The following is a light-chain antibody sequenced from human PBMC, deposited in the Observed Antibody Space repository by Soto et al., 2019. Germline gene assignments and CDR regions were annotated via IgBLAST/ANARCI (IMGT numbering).Light chain of an antibody. V-gene: IGKV3-20*01. CDR1: QSVRSSS. Sequence: EIVLTQSPGTLSWSPGERATLSCRASQSVRSSSLAWYQQKRGQAPRLLIYDASSRATGIPDRFSGSGSGTDFTLTISRLEPEDFAMYYCQQYGSSGFTFGPGTKVDIK. CDR2: DAS. J-gene: IGKJ3*01. CDR3: QQYGSSGFT.